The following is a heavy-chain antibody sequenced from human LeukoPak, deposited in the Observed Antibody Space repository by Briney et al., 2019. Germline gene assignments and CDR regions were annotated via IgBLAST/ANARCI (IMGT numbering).Heavy chain of an antibody. D-gene: IGHD3-22*01. V-gene: IGHV4-59*01. Sequence: SETLSLTCTVSGGSISSYYWSWIRQPPGKGLEWIGYIYYSGSTNYNPSLKSRVTISVDTSKSQFSLKLSSATAADTAVYYCAGGSGYYYFDYWGQGTLVTVSS. CDR1: GGSISSYY. CDR3: AGGSGYYYFDY. J-gene: IGHJ4*02. CDR2: IYYSGST.